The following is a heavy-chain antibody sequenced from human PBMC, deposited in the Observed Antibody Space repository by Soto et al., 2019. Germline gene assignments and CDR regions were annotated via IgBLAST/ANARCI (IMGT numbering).Heavy chain of an antibody. CDR1: GVSISSYY. Sequence: SETLSLTCTVSGVSISSYYWSWIRQSPGKGLEWIGYVFYSGSTKYNPSLKSRVTISVDTSKTHFSLNLTSVTAADTAVYYCARDKGRYDSGMDVWGQGTTVTVSS. J-gene: IGHJ6*02. CDR3: ARDKGRYDSGMDV. D-gene: IGHD3-9*01. V-gene: IGHV4-59*01. CDR2: VFYSGST.